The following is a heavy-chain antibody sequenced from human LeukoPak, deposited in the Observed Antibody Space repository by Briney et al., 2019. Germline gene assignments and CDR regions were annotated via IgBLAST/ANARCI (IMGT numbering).Heavy chain of an antibody. CDR1: GGSISSDSYY. D-gene: IGHD6-13*01. J-gene: IGHJ4*02. CDR3: ARQQIAAARFDD. Sequence: SETLSLTCTVSGGSISSDSYYWGWIRQPPGKGLEWIGSIYSGGSTYYNPSLKSRVIISVDTSKNQFSLKVSSVTAADTAVYYCARQQIAAARFDDWGQGTLATVYS. V-gene: IGHV4-39*01. CDR2: IYSGGST.